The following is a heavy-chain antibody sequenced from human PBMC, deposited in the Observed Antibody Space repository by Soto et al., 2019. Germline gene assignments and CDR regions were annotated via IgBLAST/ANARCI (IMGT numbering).Heavy chain of an antibody. CDR3: ARSLEGTTVTNCFDP. CDR2: ITPVFGTA. Sequence: QVQLVQSGAEVKKPGSSVNVSCKASADTFNSYSLSWLRQAPGQRLEWMGGITPVFGTADYAQSFEDRLTITADDSTSTVYMELSSLRSDDTAVYYCARSLEGTTVTNCFDPWGQGALVTVSS. J-gene: IGHJ5*02. V-gene: IGHV1-69*01. D-gene: IGHD4-17*01. CDR1: ADTFNSYS.